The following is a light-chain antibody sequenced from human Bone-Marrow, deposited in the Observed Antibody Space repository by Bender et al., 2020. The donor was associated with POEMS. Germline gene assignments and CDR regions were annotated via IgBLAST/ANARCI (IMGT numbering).Light chain of an antibody. CDR3: SALDNTLGHWV. CDR2: YVD. V-gene: IGLV1-36*01. J-gene: IGLJ3*02. Sequence: QSVVTQPPSPSEAPRQRVTISCFGSSSNIGNHGDNWYQQLPGEAPKLLIYYVDLLTPGVSDRFGASKSGTSASLAISELPSEDEALYYCSALDNTLGHWVFARGTKL. CDR1: SSNIGNHG.